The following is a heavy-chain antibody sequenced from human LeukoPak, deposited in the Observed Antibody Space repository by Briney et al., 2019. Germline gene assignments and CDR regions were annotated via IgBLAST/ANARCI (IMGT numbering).Heavy chain of an antibody. Sequence: AASVKVSCKVSRYTLTELSMHWVRQAPGKGLEWMGGFDPEDGETIYAQKFQGRVTMTEDTSTDTAYMELSSLRSEDTAVYYCATVATYYYDSSGYFDYGGQGTLVTVSS. CDR2: FDPEDGET. J-gene: IGHJ4*02. D-gene: IGHD3-22*01. CDR3: ATVATYYYDSSGYFDY. V-gene: IGHV1-24*01. CDR1: RYTLTELS.